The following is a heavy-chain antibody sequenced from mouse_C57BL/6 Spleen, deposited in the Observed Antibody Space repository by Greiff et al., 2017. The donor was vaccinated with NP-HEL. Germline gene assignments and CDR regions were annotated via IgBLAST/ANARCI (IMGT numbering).Heavy chain of an antibody. V-gene: IGHV5-4*01. CDR3: ARDGTGLFAY. CDR2: ISDGGSYT. CDR1: GFTFSSYA. Sequence: EVQLVESGGGLVKPGGSLKLSCAASGFTFSSYAMSWVRQTPEKRLEWVATISDGGSYTYYPDNVKGRFTISRDNAKNNLYLQMSHLKSEDTAMYYCARDGTGLFAYWGQGTLVTVSA. D-gene: IGHD4-1*01. J-gene: IGHJ3*01.